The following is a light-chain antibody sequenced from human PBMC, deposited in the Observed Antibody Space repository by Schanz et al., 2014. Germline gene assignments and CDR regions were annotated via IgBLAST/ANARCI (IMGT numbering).Light chain of an antibody. Sequence: EIVMTQSPATLSLSPGETATLSCRASQSVSSSFLAWYQQKPGQAPRLLINGASTRATGIPARFSGSGSGTEFTLTISSLQSEDFAVYYCQQYNNWPRTFGQGTKLEIK. CDR1: QSVSSS. CDR2: GAS. V-gene: IGKV3-15*01. J-gene: IGKJ2*01. CDR3: QQYNNWPRT.